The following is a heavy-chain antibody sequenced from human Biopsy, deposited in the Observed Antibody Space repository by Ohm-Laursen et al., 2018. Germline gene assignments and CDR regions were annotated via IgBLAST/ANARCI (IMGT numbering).Heavy chain of an antibody. V-gene: IGHV4-31*01. Sequence: SDTLSLTCTVSGDSISSGVYYWNWFRQHPEKGLEWIGYISSGGYRKYTPSLQSLITISMDTSRNQFSLRLNSVTSADPAVYYCARAPYVSGSFGWFDPWGQGSLVTVSS. CDR3: ARAPYVSGSFGWFDP. J-gene: IGHJ5*02. D-gene: IGHD3-10*01. CDR1: GDSISSGVYY. CDR2: ISSGGYR.